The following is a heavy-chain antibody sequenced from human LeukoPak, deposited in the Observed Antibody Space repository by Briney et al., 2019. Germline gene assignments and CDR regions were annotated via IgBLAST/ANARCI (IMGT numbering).Heavy chain of an antibody. Sequence: SETLSLTCAVYGGSFSGYYWSWIRQPPGKGLEWIGEINHSGSTNYNPSLKSRVTISVDRSKNQFSLKLSSVTAADAAVYYCARGYCSGGSCYSSYYYSYMDVWGKGTTVTVSS. J-gene: IGHJ6*03. CDR3: ARGYCSGGSCYSSYYYSYMDV. V-gene: IGHV4-34*01. CDR1: GGSFSGYY. CDR2: INHSGST. D-gene: IGHD2-15*01.